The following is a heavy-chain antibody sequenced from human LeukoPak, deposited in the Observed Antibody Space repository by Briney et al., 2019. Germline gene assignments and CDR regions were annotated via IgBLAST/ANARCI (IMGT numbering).Heavy chain of an antibody. J-gene: IGHJ5*02. V-gene: IGHV1-69*13. CDR3: ARSLHQLLFNWFDP. CDR1: GGTFSSYA. CDR2: IIPIFGTA. Sequence: SVNVSCKASGGTFSSYAISWVRQAPGQGLEWMGGIIPIFGTANYAQKFQGRVTITADESTSTAYMELSSLRSEDTAVYYCARSLHQLLFNWFDPWGQGTLVTVSS. D-gene: IGHD2-2*01.